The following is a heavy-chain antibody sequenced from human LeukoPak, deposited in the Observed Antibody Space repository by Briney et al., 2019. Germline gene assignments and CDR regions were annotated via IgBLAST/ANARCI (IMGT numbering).Heavy chain of an antibody. D-gene: IGHD6-6*01. CDR1: GFTFSSYS. Sequence: GGSLRLSCAASGFTFSSYSMNWVRQAPGKGLEWVTCISSSGSYIYYADSVKGRFTISRDNAKNSLYLQMDRLRAEDTAVYYCARDEYASSPGYFDYWGQGTLVTVSS. J-gene: IGHJ4*02. CDR3: ARDEYASSPGYFDY. V-gene: IGHV3-21*01. CDR2: ISSSGSYI.